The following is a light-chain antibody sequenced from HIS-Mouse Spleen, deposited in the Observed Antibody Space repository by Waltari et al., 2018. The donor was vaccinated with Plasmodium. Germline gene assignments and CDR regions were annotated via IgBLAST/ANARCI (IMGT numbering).Light chain of an antibody. Sequence: EIVLTQSPGTLSLSPGERATLSCRASQSVSSSYLAWYQQKPGQAPRLLIYGASRATGSPDRFSGSGSGTDFTLTISRREPEDFAVYYCQQYGSSPQITFGGGTKVEIK. V-gene: IGKV3-20*01. CDR3: QQYGSSPQIT. CDR1: QSVSSSY. J-gene: IGKJ4*01. CDR2: GAS.